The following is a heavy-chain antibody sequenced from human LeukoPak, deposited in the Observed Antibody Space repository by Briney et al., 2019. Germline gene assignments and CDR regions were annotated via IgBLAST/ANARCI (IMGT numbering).Heavy chain of an antibody. CDR1: GYTFTSYY. CDR3: ARETAAAGTGFDY. V-gene: IGHV1-46*01. D-gene: IGHD6-13*01. CDR2: FNPSGGST. J-gene: IGHJ4*02. Sequence: ASVKVSCKASGYTFTSYYMHWVRQAPGQGLEWMGIFNPSGGSTSYAQKFQGRVTMTRDMSTSTVYMELSSLRSEDTAVYYCARETAAAGTGFDYWGQGTLVTVSS.